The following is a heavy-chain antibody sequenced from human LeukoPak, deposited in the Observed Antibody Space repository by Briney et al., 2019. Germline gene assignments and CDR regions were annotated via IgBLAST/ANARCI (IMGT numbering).Heavy chain of an antibody. V-gene: IGHV3-7*01. CDR3: ARAPYSGGWYLMY. CDR1: GFTLSRYW. Sequence: GGSLRLSCAVSGFTLSRYWMPCLPQATGKGVEWAANIRQDGNEQYYMDSVKGRFTISRDNAKNSLFMQMNGLTAEDTAVYYCARAPYSGGWYLMYWGQGTVVAVSS. D-gene: IGHD6-19*01. J-gene: IGHJ4*02. CDR2: IRQDGNEQ.